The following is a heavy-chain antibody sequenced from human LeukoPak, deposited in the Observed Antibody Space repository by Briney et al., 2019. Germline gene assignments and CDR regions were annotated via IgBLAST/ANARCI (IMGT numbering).Heavy chain of an antibody. CDR2: IYWDDDK. J-gene: IGHJ3*02. V-gene: IGHV2-5*02. Sequence: SGPTLVKPTQTLTLTCTFSGFLLNTTGVGVGWIRQPPGKALEWLALIYWDDDKRYSPSLNSRLTITKDTSKNQVVLIMTNMDPVDTATYCCAHVVYDYGDLDAFDIGGQGTMVTVSS. D-gene: IGHD4-17*01. CDR1: GFLLNTTGVG. CDR3: AHVVYDYGDLDAFDI.